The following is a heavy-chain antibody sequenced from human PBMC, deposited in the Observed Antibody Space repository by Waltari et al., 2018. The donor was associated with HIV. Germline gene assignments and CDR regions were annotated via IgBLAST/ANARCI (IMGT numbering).Heavy chain of an antibody. D-gene: IGHD2-15*01. Sequence: EVQLVESGGGLVQPGGSLRRSWAAPGSTSRPYWMSWVRQAPGKWLEWVANIKQDGSEKYYVDSVKGRFTISRDNAKNSLYLQMNSLRAEDTAVYYCARMIVVVVAATGAFESWGQGTMVTVSS. CDR1: GSTSRPYW. CDR3: ARMIVVVVAATGAFES. J-gene: IGHJ3*02. CDR2: IKQDGSEK. V-gene: IGHV3-7*01.